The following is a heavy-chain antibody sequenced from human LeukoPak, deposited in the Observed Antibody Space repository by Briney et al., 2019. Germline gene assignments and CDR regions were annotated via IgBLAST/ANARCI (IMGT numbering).Heavy chain of an antibody. CDR2: INPNSGGT. CDR3: AREDCSSTSCYFPFLGWFDP. V-gene: IGHV1-2*02. J-gene: IGHJ5*02. CDR1: GYTFTGYY. Sequence: GASVKVSCKASGYTFTGYYMHWVRQAPGQGLERMGWINPNSGGTNYAQKFQGRVTMTRDTSISTAYMELSRLRSDDTAVYYCAREDCSSTSCYFPFLGWFDPWGQGTLVTVSS. D-gene: IGHD2-2*01.